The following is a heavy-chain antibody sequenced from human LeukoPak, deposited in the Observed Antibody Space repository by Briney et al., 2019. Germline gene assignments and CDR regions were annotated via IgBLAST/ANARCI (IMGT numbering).Heavy chain of an antibody. Sequence: KPSETLSLTCTVSGGSISSYYWSWIRQPPGKGLEWIGYIYYSGSTNYNPSLKSRVTISVDTSKNQFSLKLSSVTAADTAVYYCARVGRYYYYMDVWGKGTTVTVSS. V-gene: IGHV4-59*08. CDR3: ARVGRYYYYMDV. CDR1: GGSISSYY. CDR2: IYYSGST. J-gene: IGHJ6*03.